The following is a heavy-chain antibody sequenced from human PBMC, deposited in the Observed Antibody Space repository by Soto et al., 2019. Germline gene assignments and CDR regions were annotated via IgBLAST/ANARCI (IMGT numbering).Heavy chain of an antibody. CDR1: GGTFSSYA. CDR3: AREGDYYDSSGYFDY. D-gene: IGHD3-22*01. CDR2: IIPIFGTA. Sequence: ASVKVSCKASGGTFSSYAISWVRQAPGQGLEWMGGIIPIFGTANYAQKFQGRVTITADESTSTAYMELSSLRSEDTAVYYCAREGDYYDSSGYFDYWGQGPLVTVYS. J-gene: IGHJ4*02. V-gene: IGHV1-69*13.